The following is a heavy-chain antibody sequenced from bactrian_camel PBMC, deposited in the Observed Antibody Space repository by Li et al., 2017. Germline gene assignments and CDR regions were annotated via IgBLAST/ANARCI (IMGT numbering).Heavy chain of an antibody. J-gene: IGHJ6*01. D-gene: IGHD1*01. CDR3: AADFGWCGSKPLQREFRT. CDR1: GVSFDESD. V-gene: IGHV3S53*01. CDR2: IDTHGDP. Sequence: HVQLVESGGGSVHPGESLRLSCTTSGVSFDESDMGWYRQAPGKEREGIAAIDTHGDPTYSEPVKRRFAVSHVNGNNTLHLQMNSLKPEDTAVYYCAADFGWCGSKPLQREFRTWGQGTQVTVS.